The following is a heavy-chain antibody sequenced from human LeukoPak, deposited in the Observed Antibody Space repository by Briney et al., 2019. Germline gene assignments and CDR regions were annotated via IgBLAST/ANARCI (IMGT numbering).Heavy chain of an antibody. D-gene: IGHD3-3*01. CDR3: AKDDISDFWSGFLYS. CDR1: GFTFSCYA. V-gene: IGHV3-23*01. CDR2: ISATGGNT. J-gene: IGHJ4*02. Sequence: GGSLRLSCAASGFTFSCYAMSCVRQAPGKGLEWVSAISATGGNTYYADSVKGRFTISRDNSKTTLSLHMNSLRAEDTAVCYCAKDDISDFWSGFLYSWGQGTLGNGSS.